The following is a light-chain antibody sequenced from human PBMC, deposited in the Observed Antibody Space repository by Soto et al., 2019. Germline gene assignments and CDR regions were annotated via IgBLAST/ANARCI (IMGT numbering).Light chain of an antibody. CDR3: QQYNKWRA. Sequence: EIVMTQSPATLSVSPGERATLSCRASQNVNSNLAWYQQKPGQAPRLLIYGASTRATGIPARFSGGGSGTEFTLTISSLQSEDFAVYYWQQYNKWRAFGQGTKVEIK. CDR2: GAS. V-gene: IGKV3-15*01. J-gene: IGKJ1*01. CDR1: QNVNSN.